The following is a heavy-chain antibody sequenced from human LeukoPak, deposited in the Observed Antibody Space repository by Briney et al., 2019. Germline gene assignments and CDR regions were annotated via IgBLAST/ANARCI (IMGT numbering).Heavy chain of an antibody. D-gene: IGHD3-22*01. CDR1: GFTFDDYG. CDR3: AKVPPSYYYDSSGYPLFDY. Sequence: GGSLRLSCAASGFTFDDYGVSWVRQAPGKGLEWVSGINWNGGSTGYADSVKGRFTISRDNSKNTLYLQMNSLRAEDTAVYYCAKVPPSYYYDSSGYPLFDYWGQGTLVTVSS. CDR2: INWNGGST. V-gene: IGHV3-20*04. J-gene: IGHJ4*02.